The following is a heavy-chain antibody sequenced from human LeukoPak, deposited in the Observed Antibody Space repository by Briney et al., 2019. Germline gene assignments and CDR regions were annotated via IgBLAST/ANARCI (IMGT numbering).Heavy chain of an antibody. CDR1: GGSISSSNW. J-gene: IGHJ3*02. CDR2: IYHSGST. D-gene: IGHD6-13*01. Sequence: SETLSLTCAVSGGSISSSNWWSWVRQPPGKGLEWIGEIYHSGSTNYNPSLKGRVTISIAKSKNQISLKLNPLTAADPAVYYCARLTGGLQIAAAGREAFDIWGQGTMVTVSS. CDR3: ARLTGGLQIAAAGREAFDI. V-gene: IGHV4-4*02.